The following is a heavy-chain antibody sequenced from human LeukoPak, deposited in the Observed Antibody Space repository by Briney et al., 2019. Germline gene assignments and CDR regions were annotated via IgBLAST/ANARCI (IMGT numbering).Heavy chain of an antibody. CDR1: GFSFGDYA. J-gene: IGHJ1*01. V-gene: IGHV3-49*04. D-gene: IGHD2-15*01. CDR2: IRIKGDEGTT. Sequence: PGGSLRLSCTASGFSFGDYAMRWVRQGPGKGLEWVGFIRIKGDEGTTEYAGSVTGRFPILREDSKSIAYPPMNSLKTEDTGVYYCSVYCTGGSCPDWGQGTPVTVSS. CDR3: SVYCTGGSCPD.